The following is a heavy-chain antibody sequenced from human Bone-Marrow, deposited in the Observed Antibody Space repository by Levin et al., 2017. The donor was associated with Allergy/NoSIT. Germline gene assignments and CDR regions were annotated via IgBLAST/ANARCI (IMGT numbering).Heavy chain of an antibody. CDR3: ARVKVDCSGGSCLSGQNY. CDR2: ISAYNGHT. V-gene: IGHV1-18*01. J-gene: IGHJ4*02. CDR1: GYTFSNSG. D-gene: IGHD2-15*01. Sequence: ASVKVSCKTSGYTFSNSGITWVRQAPGQGLEWMGWISAYNGHTNYPEKVQGRVTMTTDTSTSTAYMELRGLRSDDTAVYYCARVKVDCSGGSCLSGQNYWGQGTLVTVSS.